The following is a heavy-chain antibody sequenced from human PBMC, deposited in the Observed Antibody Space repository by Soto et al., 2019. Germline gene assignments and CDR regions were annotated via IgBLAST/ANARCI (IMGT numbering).Heavy chain of an antibody. CDR1: GGSLSSSNW. J-gene: IGHJ5*02. V-gene: IGHV4-4*02. D-gene: IGHD3-10*01. CDR2: IYHSGST. CDR3: ARGGWVYYGSGSYYNFKANWFDP. Sequence: PAETLSLTCAVSGGSLSSSNWWSWVRQPPGKGLEWIGEIYHSGSTNYNPSLKSRVTISVDKSKNQFSLKLSSVTAADTAVYYCARGGWVYYGSGSYYNFKANWFDPWGQGTLVTVSS.